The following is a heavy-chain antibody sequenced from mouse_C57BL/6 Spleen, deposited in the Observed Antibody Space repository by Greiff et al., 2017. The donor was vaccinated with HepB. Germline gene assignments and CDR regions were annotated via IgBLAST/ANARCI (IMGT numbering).Heavy chain of an antibody. Sequence: QVQLQQSGAELVRPGTSVKVSCKASGFAFTNYLIEWVKRRSGQGLEWVGVINSGSGGTNYNEKFKGKATLTADKSSSTAYMQLSSLTSEDAAVYFCARDGSSYGNFDYWGQGTTLTVSS. CDR1: GFAFTNYL. J-gene: IGHJ2*01. CDR2: INSGSGGT. CDR3: ARDGSSYGNFDY. D-gene: IGHD1-1*01. V-gene: IGHV1-54*01.